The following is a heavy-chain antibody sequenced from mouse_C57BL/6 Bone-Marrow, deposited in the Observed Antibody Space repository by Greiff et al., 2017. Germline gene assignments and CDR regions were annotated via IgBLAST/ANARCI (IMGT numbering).Heavy chain of an antibody. Sequence: VQLQQSDAELVKPGASVKISCKVSGYTFTDHTIHWMQQRPEQGLEWIGYIYPRDGSTKYNEKFKGKATLTADKSSSTAYLQLNSLTSEDSAVYFCGIGFYDGLTWFAYWGQGTLVTVSA. J-gene: IGHJ3*01. CDR2: IYPRDGST. D-gene: IGHD2-3*01. CDR3: GIGFYDGLTWFAY. V-gene: IGHV1-78*01. CDR1: GYTFTDHT.